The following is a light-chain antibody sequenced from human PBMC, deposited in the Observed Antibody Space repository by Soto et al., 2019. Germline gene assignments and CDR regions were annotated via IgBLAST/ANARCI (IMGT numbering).Light chain of an antibody. V-gene: IGKV3-11*01. J-gene: IGKJ4*01. CDR2: EAS. CDR1: ESVGNY. Sequence: IVLTQSPATLSLSPGERATLSCRASESVGNYLAWYQEKPGQAPRLLIYEASNRATGIPPRFSGSGSGTDFTLTISSLEPEDFAVYYCQQRSSWPPPTFGGGTKVEI. CDR3: QQRSSWPPPT.